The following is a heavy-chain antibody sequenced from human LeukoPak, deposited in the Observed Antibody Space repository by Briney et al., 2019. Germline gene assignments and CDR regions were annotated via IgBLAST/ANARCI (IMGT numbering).Heavy chain of an antibody. CDR2: ISGSGGST. Sequence: PGGSLRLSCAASGFTFSSYAMSWVRQAPGKGLEWVSAISGSGGSTYYADSVKGRFTISRDNSKNTLYLQMNSLRAEDTAVYYCAKDPRHIVVVPAASYYYYMDVWGKGTTVTVSS. CDR1: GFTFSSYA. J-gene: IGHJ6*03. D-gene: IGHD2-2*01. V-gene: IGHV3-23*01. CDR3: AKDPRHIVVVPAASYYYYMDV.